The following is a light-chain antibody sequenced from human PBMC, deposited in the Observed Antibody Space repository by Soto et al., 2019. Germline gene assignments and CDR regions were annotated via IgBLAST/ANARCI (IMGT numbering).Light chain of an antibody. CDR3: AAWDDSLNGRWV. CDR1: SSHIGSNT. V-gene: IGLV1-44*01. Sequence: QSALTQPPSASGTPGQRVTISCSGSSSHIGSNTVNWYQHLPGTAPKLLIYSNNQRPSGVPDRFSGSKSGTSASLAISGLQSEDEADYYCAAWDDSLNGRWVFGGGTKLTVL. CDR2: SNN. J-gene: IGLJ3*02.